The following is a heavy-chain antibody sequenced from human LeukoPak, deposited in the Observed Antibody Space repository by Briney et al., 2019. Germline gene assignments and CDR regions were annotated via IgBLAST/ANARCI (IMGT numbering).Heavy chain of an antibody. CDR1: GGSISSGDYY. CDR2: IYYSGST. D-gene: IGHD6-13*01. CDR3: ARYTWQQLTAFDI. J-gene: IGHJ3*02. V-gene: IGHV4-30-4*01. Sequence: PSETLSLTCTVSGGSISSGDYYWSWIRQPPGKGLEWIGYIYYSGSTYYNPSLKSRVTISVDTSKNQFSLKLSSVTAADTAVYYCARYTWQQLTAFDIWGQGTMVTVSS.